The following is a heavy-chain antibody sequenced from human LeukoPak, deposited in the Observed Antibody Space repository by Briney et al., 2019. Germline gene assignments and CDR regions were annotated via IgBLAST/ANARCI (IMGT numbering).Heavy chain of an antibody. D-gene: IGHD1-7*01. CDR1: GGSISSGSYY. Sequence: PSETLSLTCTVSGGSISSGSYYWSWVRQPAGKGLEWIGRIYTSGSTNYNPSLKSRVTISVDTSKNQFSLKLSSVTAADTAVYYCARGGLELRYWGQGTLVTVSS. CDR2: IYTSGST. J-gene: IGHJ4*02. V-gene: IGHV4-61*02. CDR3: ARGGLELRY.